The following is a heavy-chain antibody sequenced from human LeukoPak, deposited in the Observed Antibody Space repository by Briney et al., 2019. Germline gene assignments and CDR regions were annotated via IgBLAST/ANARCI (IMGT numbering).Heavy chain of an antibody. CDR1: GFTFGSFS. D-gene: IGHD2-15*01. CDR3: ARDPGRSGGSCYSDY. J-gene: IGHJ4*02. V-gene: IGHV3-21*01. Sequence: PGGSLRLSCAASGFTFGSFSMTWARQAPGKGREWVSSISSTGTYIYYADSVKGRFTISRDNAKNSLYLQLNSLRAEDTAVYYCARDPGRSGGSCYSDYWGQGTLVTVSS. CDR2: ISSTGTYI.